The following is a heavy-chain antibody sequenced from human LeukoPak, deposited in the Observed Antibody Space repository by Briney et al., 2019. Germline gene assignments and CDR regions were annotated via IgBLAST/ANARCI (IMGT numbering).Heavy chain of an antibody. CDR3: ARVSATVTPYYYYYGMDV. V-gene: IGHV3-53*01. CDR2: IYSGGST. Sequence: GGSLRLSCAASGFTVSSNYMSRVRQAPGKGLEWVSVIYSGGSTYYADSVKGRFTISRDNSKNTLYLQMNSLRAEDTAVYYCARVSATVTPYYYYYGMDVWGQGTTVTVSS. CDR1: GFTVSSNY. D-gene: IGHD4-17*01. J-gene: IGHJ6*02.